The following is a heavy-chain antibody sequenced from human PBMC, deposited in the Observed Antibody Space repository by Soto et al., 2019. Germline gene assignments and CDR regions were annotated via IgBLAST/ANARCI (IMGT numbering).Heavy chain of an antibody. V-gene: IGHV4-34*02. CDR3: VRQGVGASGLGCFDP. D-gene: IGHD1-26*01. CDR1: GGSFTSYY. CDR2: INHSVHT. Sequence: QVQLQQWGAGLLKSSETLSLTCAVYGGSFTSYYWTWIRQSPDKGLEWIGEINHSVHTNYNPSFQSRVAISVDTSKNQFFLNLTSVTAADRGVYYCVRQGVGASGLGCFDPWGQGTLVTVSS. J-gene: IGHJ5*02.